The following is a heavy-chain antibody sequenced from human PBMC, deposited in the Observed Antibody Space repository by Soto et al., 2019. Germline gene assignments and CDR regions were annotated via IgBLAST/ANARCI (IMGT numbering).Heavy chain of an antibody. CDR1: GGSISSGASY. CDR3: ARDIAGRTNWFDS. J-gene: IGHJ5*01. V-gene: IGHV4-31*03. D-gene: IGHD6-6*01. CDR2: IYYSVST. Sequence: PSETLSLTCTVSGGSISSGASYWSWIRQHPGKGLEWIGYIYYSVSTYYNPSLKSRVTISLDTSRNQFSLRLSSVTAADTAAYYCARDIAGRTNWFDSWAQGTLVTVSS.